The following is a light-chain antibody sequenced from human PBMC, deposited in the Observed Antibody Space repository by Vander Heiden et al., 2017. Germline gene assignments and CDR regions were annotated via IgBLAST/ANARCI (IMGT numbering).Light chain of an antibody. V-gene: IGKV3-11*01. CDR3: QQRSNWPPWT. CDR1: QSVSSY. CDR2: DAS. Sequence: EIVLPQSPATLSLSPGERATLSCRASQSVSSYLAWYQQKPGQAPRHLIYDASDRATGIPARFSSSGSGTDFTLTISSLEPEDFAVYYCQQRSNWPPWTFGQGTKVEIK. J-gene: IGKJ1*01.